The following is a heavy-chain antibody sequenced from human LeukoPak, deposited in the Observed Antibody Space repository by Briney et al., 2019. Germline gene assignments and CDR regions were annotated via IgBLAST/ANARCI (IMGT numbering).Heavy chain of an antibody. V-gene: IGHV1-46*01. J-gene: IGHJ6*03. CDR2: INPSGGST. D-gene: IGHD2-2*01. CDR1: GYTFTSYY. CDR3: AASVVPAAMEVYYYYYYMDV. Sequence: ASVKVSCKASGYTFTSYYMHWVRQAPGQGLEWMGIINPSGGSTSYAQKFQGRVTMTRDMSTSTVYMELSSLRSEDTAVYYCAASVVPAAMEVYYYYYYMDVWGKGTTVTVSS.